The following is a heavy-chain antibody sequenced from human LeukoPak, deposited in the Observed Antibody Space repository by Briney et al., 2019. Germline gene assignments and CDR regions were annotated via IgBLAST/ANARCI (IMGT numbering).Heavy chain of an antibody. D-gene: IGHD3-10*01. J-gene: IGHJ6*03. CDR2: ISGSGGST. CDR1: GLTFSSYA. CDR3: AKGGANMVRGVITMDV. Sequence: GGSLRLSCAASGLTFSSYAMSWVRQAPGKGLEWVSAISGSGGSTYYADSVKGRFTISRDNSKNTLYLQMNSLRAEDTAVYYCAKGGANMVRGVITMDVWGKGTTVTVSS. V-gene: IGHV3-23*01.